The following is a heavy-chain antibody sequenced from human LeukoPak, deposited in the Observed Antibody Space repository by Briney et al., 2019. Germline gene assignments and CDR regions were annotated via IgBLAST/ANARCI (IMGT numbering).Heavy chain of an antibody. D-gene: IGHD3-10*01. J-gene: IGHJ6*03. V-gene: IGHV1-69*13. CDR3: ARSDYYGSGDTGNAGYYYYYYYMDV. CDR2: IIPIFGTA. CDR1: GGTFSSYA. Sequence: SVKVSCKASGGTFSSYAISWVRQAPGQGLEWMGGIIPIFGTANYAQKFQGRVTITADESTSTAYMELSSLRSEDTAVYYCARSDYYGSGDTGNAGYYYYYYYMDVWGKGTTVTISS.